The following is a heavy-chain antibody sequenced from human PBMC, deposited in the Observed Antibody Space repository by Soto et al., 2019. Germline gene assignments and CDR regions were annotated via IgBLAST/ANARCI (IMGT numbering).Heavy chain of an antibody. D-gene: IGHD4-17*01. CDR2: ISAYNGNT. J-gene: IGHJ6*02. CDR3: ARDLDGDYKVMELEGYYGMDV. V-gene: IGHV1-18*01. Sequence: QVQLVQSGAEVKKPGASVKVSCKASGYTFTSYGISWVRQAPGQGLEWMGWISAYNGNTNYAQKLQGRVTMTTDTATSTAYMELRSLRSDDTAVYYCARDLDGDYKVMELEGYYGMDVWGQGTTVTVSS. CDR1: GYTFTSYG.